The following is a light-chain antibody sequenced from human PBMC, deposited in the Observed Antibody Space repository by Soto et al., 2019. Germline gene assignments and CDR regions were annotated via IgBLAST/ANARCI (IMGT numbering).Light chain of an antibody. V-gene: IGKV3-15*01. J-gene: IGKJ1*01. CDR2: GAS. CDR3: HQYNNWPQT. Sequence: EMVMTQSPATLSVSPGERATLSCRASQSVSSNLAWYQQKPGQAPRLLIYGASTRATGIPARFGGSGSGTEFTLTISSLQSEDFAVYYCHQYNNWPQTFGQGNKVEIK. CDR1: QSVSSN.